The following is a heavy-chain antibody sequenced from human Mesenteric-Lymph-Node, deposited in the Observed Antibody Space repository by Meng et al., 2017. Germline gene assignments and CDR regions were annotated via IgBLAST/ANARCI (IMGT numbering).Heavy chain of an antibody. J-gene: IGHJ4*02. Sequence: ASVKVSCKPSGYTFTSYAFTWVRQAPGQGLEWMGWISAYNGNSRYTQSLQGRVTMTTNASTSTAYMELSSLRSEDTAVYYCASESVGTAIPVHWGQGTLVTVSS. CDR1: GYTFTSYA. CDR2: ISAYNGNS. D-gene: IGHD2-21*02. CDR3: ASESVGTAIPVH. V-gene: IGHV1-18*01.